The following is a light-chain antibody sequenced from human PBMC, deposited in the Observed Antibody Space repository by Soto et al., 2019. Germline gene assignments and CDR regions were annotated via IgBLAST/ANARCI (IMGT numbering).Light chain of an antibody. J-gene: IGKJ1*01. Sequence: IVFTQSPGTLSLSPGERATLSCRASQSVSSNLAWYQQKPGQAPRLLIYGASTRATGIPARFSGSGSGTEFTLTISSLQSEDFAVYYCQQYNNWPRTFGQGTKGDI. CDR2: GAS. V-gene: IGKV3-15*01. CDR3: QQYNNWPRT. CDR1: QSVSSN.